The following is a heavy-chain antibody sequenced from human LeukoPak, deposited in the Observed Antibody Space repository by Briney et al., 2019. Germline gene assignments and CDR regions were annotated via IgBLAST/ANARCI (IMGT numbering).Heavy chain of an antibody. CDR2: IFGSGGSP. Sequence: GGSLRLSCEASGFAFGSYAMYWVRQAPGKGLEWVAGIFGSGGSPHYTDSVKGRFTVSRDNSRNTLYLPMNSLRAEDTAVYYCVKDRGGSPFYGMDVWGQGTTVTVSS. V-gene: IGHV3-23*01. D-gene: IGHD1-26*01. J-gene: IGHJ6*02. CDR3: VKDRGGSPFYGMDV. CDR1: GFAFGSYA.